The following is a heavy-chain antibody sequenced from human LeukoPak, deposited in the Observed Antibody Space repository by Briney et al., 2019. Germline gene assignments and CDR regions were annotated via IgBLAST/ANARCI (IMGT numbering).Heavy chain of an antibody. CDR2: IIPILGIA. J-gene: IGHJ4*02. CDR3: ARAPLSHGYTAPPDY. D-gene: IGHD5-18*01. CDR1: GGTFSSYA. Sequence: SVKVSCKASGGTFSSYAISWVRQAPGQGLEWMGRIIPILGIANYARKFQGRVTITADKSTSTAYMELSSLRSEDTAVYYCARAPLSHGYTAPPDYWGQGTLVTVSS. V-gene: IGHV1-69*04.